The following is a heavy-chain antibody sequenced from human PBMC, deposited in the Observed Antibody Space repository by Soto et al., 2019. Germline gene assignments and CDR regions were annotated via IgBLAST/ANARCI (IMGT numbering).Heavy chain of an antibody. CDR1: GGSSSRGTHY. CDR2: IYYNESP. V-gene: IGHV4-31*03. CDR3: AIVPTGMSRTYLLAS. J-gene: IGHJ5*01. Sequence: TLSLTCTVSGGSSSRGTHYWSWIRQFPGKGLEWIGYIYYNESPFYNPPLKSRVAISIDTSENQFSLRLNSVTAADTAVYYCAIVPTGMSRTYLLASWGQGTFVLGSS. D-gene: IGHD3-10*01.